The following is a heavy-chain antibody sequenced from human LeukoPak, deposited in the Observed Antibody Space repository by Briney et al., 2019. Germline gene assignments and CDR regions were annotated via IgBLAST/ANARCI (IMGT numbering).Heavy chain of an antibody. CDR3: ARRAARGYDYLPIANLYYFDY. V-gene: IGHV4-34*01. CDR2: INHSGST. CDR1: GGSFSGYY. J-gene: IGHJ4*02. D-gene: IGHD5-12*01. Sequence: SETLSLTCAVYGGSFSGYYWGWIRQPPGKGLEWIGEINHSGSTNYNPSLKSRVTISVDTSKNQFSLKLSSVTAADTAVYYCARRAARGYDYLPIANLYYFDYWGQGTLVTVSS.